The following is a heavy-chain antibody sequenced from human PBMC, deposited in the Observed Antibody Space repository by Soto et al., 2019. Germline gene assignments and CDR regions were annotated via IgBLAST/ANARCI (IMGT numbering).Heavy chain of an antibody. V-gene: IGHV3-33*01. CDR3: ARKYAERYFDL. CDR1: GFTFSNYG. CDR2: IWYDGSNK. D-gene: IGHD1-26*01. J-gene: IGHJ2*01. Sequence: QVQLVESGGGVVQPGRSLRLSCAASGFTFSNYGMHWVRQAPGKGLEWVAVIWYDGSNKFYADSVKGRFTISRDNSKNTRYMQMNTLRAKDTGVYFCARKYAERYFDLWGRGTQVTVSS.